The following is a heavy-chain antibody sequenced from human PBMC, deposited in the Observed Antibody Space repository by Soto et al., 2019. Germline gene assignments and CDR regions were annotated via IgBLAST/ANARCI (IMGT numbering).Heavy chain of an antibody. CDR2: IHSSGGT. V-gene: IGHV4-39*02. D-gene: IGHD2-15*01. CDR3: GRLAEAATGHTDFDF. Sequence: SETLSLTCTVSGASIKSRNYFWGWIRQPPGKGLEFVGSIHSSGGTYYNPSLKSRVTVSVDLSNSHFSLSLKSLAATDTAVYYCGRLAEAATGHTDFDFWGQGTLVTVSS. J-gene: IGHJ4*02. CDR1: GASIKSRNYF.